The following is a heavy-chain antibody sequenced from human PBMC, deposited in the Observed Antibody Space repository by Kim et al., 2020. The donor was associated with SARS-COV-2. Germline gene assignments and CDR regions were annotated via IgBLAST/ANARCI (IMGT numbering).Heavy chain of an antibody. CDR2: IYPGDSDT. D-gene: IGHD6-13*01. CDR1: GYSFTSYW. CDR3: ASHMEQGRGEQLVLWWELHR. V-gene: IGHV5-51*01. Sequence: GESLKISCKGSGYSFTSYWIGWVRQMPGKGLEWMGIIYPGDSDTRYSPSFQGQVTISADKSISTAYLQWSSLKASDTAMYYWASHMEQGRGEQLVLWWELHRWGQGTLVTVSS. J-gene: IGHJ5*02.